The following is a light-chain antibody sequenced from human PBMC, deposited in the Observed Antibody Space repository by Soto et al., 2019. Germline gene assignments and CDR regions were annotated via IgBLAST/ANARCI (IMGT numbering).Light chain of an antibody. V-gene: IGKV1-5*03. J-gene: IGKJ1*01. Sequence: DVQMTQSPSTLSAFVGDTVTITCRASQSIDNWLAWHQQKPGKAPKLLIYKASSLASGVPSRFSGSGSGSEFTLTISGLQPDDFATYYCLQYNSFRTFGQGTKVEIK. CDR3: LQYNSFRT. CDR2: KAS. CDR1: QSIDNW.